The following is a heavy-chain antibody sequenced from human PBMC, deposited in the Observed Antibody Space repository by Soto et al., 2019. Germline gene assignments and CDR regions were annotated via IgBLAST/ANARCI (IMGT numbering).Heavy chain of an antibody. V-gene: IGHV1-69*04. Sequence: GASVKVSCKASGGTFSSYTISWVRQAPGQGLEWMGRIIPILGIANYAQKFQGRVTITADKSTSTAYMELSSLRSEDTAVYYCARDDSSSWKLIQTTPYYFDYRGQGTLVTVSS. CDR3: ARDDSSSWKLIQTTPYYFDY. CDR1: GGTFSSYT. D-gene: IGHD6-13*01. J-gene: IGHJ4*02. CDR2: IIPILGIA.